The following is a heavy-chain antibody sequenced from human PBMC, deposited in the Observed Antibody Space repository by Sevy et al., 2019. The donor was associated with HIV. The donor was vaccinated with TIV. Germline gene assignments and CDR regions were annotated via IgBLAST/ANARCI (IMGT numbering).Heavy chain of an antibody. Sequence: GGSLRLSCATSGFRFNIYSMSWVRQAPGKGLEWVSTLSFGCGKINYADSVKGRFTISRDNSENTMYLEMNSLRAEDTALYFCAREGCSKPHAHWGRRSLVTVSS. D-gene: IGHD2-2*01. CDR2: LSFGCGKI. CDR1: GFRFNIYS. CDR3: AREGCSKPHAH. J-gene: IGHJ4*02. V-gene: IGHV3-23*01.